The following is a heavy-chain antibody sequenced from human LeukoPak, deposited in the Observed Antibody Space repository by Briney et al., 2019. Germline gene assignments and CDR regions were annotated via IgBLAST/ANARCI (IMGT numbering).Heavy chain of an antibody. CDR1: GFTFSSYG. V-gene: IGHV3-23*01. CDR3: ARVPPDYYYYYMDV. Sequence: GGSLRLSCAASGFTFSSYGMSWVRQAPGKGLEWVSAISGSGGSTYYADSVKGRFTISRDNSKNTLYLQMNSLRAEETAVYYCARVPPDYYYYYMDVWGKGTTVTISS. CDR2: ISGSGGST. D-gene: IGHD3-10*01. J-gene: IGHJ6*03.